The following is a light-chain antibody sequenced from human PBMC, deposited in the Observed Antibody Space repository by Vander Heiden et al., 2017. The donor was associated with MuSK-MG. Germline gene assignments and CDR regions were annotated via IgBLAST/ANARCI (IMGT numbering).Light chain of an antibody. Sequence: DIVMNQSPDSLAVSLGERATINCKSSQSVLYSSNNKNYLSSYHQKPGQPPKLLIYWASTRESAVPDPFSGSGSATDFTLSIISLLAADVAVYYCRQDDSTPLTFGGGTKVDIK. CDR2: WAS. J-gene: IGKJ4*01. CDR1: QSVLYSSNNKNY. CDR3: RQDDSTPLT. V-gene: IGKV4-1*01.